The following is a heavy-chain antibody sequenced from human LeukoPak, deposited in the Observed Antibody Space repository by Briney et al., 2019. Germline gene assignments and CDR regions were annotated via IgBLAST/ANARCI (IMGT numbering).Heavy chain of an antibody. CDR3: ARGSYCSSTSCYTGRNWFDP. CDR2: ISSSSSYI. Sequence: GGSLRLSCAASGFTFSSYSMNWVRQAPGKGLEWVSSISSSSSYIYYADSVKGRFTISRDNAKNSLYLQMNSLRAEDTAVYYCARGSYCSSTSCYTGRNWFDPWGQGTLVTVSS. CDR1: GFTFSSYS. V-gene: IGHV3-21*01. J-gene: IGHJ5*02. D-gene: IGHD2-2*02.